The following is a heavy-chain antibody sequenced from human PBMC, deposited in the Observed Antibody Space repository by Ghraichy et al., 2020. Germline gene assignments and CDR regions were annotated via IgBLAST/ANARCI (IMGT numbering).Heavy chain of an antibody. V-gene: IGHV1-2*04. D-gene: IGHD5-18*01. Sequence: ASVKVSCKASGYTFTGSYMHWVRQAPGQGLEWMGWINPNSGGTNYAQKFQGWVTMTRDTSISTAYMELSRLRSDDTAVYYCARGGEDKYSYGSWYYYGMDVWGQGATVNVSS. J-gene: IGHJ6*02. CDR3: ARGGEDKYSYGSWYYYGMDV. CDR2: INPNSGGT. CDR1: GYTFTGSY.